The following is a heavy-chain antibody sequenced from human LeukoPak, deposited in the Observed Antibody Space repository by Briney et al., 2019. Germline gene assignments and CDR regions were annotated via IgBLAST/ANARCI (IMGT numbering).Heavy chain of an antibody. V-gene: IGHV5-51*01. D-gene: IGHD6-19*01. CDR3: PRPHSSGWRDAFDI. CDR1: GYSLTSYW. CDR2: IYPGESDT. Sequence: PGEALKISCKGSGYSLTSYWMGWVRQMPGKGLEGMGVIYPGESDTSYSPPFQGQVTISADNSISTAYLQWSSLKASDTAMYYCPRPHSSGWRDAFDIWGRGTMVTASS. J-gene: IGHJ3*02.